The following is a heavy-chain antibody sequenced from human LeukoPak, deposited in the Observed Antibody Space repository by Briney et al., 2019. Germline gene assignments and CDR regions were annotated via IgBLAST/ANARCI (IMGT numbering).Heavy chain of an antibody. J-gene: IGHJ4*02. CDR1: GYTFTSYY. Sequence: ASVKVSRKASGYTFTSYYMHWVRQAPGQGLEWMGIINPSGGSTSYAQKFQGRVTMTRDTSTSTVYMELSSLRSEDTAVYYCAKDSGYYDILTGTPAFDYWGQGTLVTVSS. CDR3: AKDSGYYDILTGTPAFDY. V-gene: IGHV1-46*01. CDR2: INPSGGST. D-gene: IGHD3-9*01.